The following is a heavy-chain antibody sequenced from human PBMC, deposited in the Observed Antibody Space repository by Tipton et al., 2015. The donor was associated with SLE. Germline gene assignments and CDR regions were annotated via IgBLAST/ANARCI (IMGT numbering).Heavy chain of an antibody. V-gene: IGHV1-18*01. J-gene: IGHJ4*02. D-gene: IGHD3-10*01. Sequence: LVQSGAELKKPGASVRVSCKASGYTFTNYGVSWVRQAPGQGLEWVAWISAYNGNTDYAQKLRGRVTVTTDTSTNTAHLELRSLTSDDTALYYCAGGFYYGSGTFSDFEYWGQGTLATVSS. CDR2: ISAYNGNT. CDR1: GYTFTNYG. CDR3: AGGFYYGSGTFSDFEY.